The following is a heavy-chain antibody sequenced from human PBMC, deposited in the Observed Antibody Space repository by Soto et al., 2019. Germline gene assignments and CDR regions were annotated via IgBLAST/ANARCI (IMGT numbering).Heavy chain of an antibody. Sequence: SVKVSCKASGGTFSTYGISWVRQAPGQGLEWMGGIIPFFGTANYAQKFQDRVTITADESTSTVYMDLRSLRSEDTAIYYCARTPPMESGHTYCFDFWGQGPLVTVSS. J-gene: IGHJ4*02. V-gene: IGHV1-69*13. CDR2: IIPFFGTA. D-gene: IGHD2-15*01. CDR3: ARTPPMESGHTYCFDF. CDR1: GGTFSTYG.